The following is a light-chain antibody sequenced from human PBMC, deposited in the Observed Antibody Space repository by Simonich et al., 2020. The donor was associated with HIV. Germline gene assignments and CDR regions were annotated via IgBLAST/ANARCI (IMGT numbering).Light chain of an antibody. Sequence: DIVMTQSPDSLAVSLVGRAPITCKSSQSVLYSSNNKNYLALYQQKPGQPPKLLIYWASTRESGGPDRFSGSGSGTDFTLTISSLQAEDVAVYYCQQYYSTPPTFGQGTKLEIK. J-gene: IGKJ2*01. V-gene: IGKV4-1*01. CDR2: WAS. CDR1: QSVLYSSNNKNY. CDR3: QQYYSTPPT.